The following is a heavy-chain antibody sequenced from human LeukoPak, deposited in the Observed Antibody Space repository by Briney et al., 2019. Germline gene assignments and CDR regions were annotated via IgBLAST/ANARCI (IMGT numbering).Heavy chain of an antibody. D-gene: IGHD6-6*01. CDR3: AKDLEEYSSSELDY. J-gene: IGHJ4*02. Sequence: PGGSLRLSCAASGFTFSSYGMHWVRQAPGKGLEWVAFIRYDGSNKYYADSVKGRFTISRDNSKNKLYLQMNSLRAEDTAVYYCAKDLEEYSSSELDYWGQGTLVTVSS. CDR2: IRYDGSNK. V-gene: IGHV3-30*02. CDR1: GFTFSSYG.